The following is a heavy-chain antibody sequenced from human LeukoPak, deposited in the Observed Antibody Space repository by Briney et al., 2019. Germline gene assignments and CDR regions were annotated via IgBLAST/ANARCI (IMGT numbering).Heavy chain of an antibody. D-gene: IGHD6-13*01. J-gene: IGHJ6*03. CDR2: INHSGST. CDR3: TRGLAAVYYYYYYMDV. CDR1: GGSFSGYY. Sequence: SETLSLTCAVYGGSFSGYYWTWIRQPPGKGLEWIGEINHSGSTNYNPSLKSRVTISVDTSKNQFSLKLSSVTAADTAVYYCTRGLAAVYYYYYYMDVWGKGTTVTVSS. V-gene: IGHV4-34*01.